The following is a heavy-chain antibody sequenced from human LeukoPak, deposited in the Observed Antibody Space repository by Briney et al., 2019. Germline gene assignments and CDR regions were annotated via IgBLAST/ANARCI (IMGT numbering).Heavy chain of an antibody. CDR1: GFTFSSYA. D-gene: IGHD6-19*01. J-gene: IGHJ4*02. CDR2: ISGSGGST. V-gene: IGHV3-23*01. CDR3: AKYQWLVTGYFDY. Sequence: GGSLRLSCAASGFTFSSYAMSWVRQAPGKGLEWVAAISGSGGSTYYADSVKGRFTISRDNSKNTLYLQMNSLRAEDTAVYYCAKYQWLVTGYFDYWGQGTLVTVSS.